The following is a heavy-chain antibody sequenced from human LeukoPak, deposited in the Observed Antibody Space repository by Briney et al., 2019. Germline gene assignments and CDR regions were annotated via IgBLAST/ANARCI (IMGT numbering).Heavy chain of an antibody. Sequence: GGSLRLSCAASGFTFSSYSMNWVRQAPGKGLEWVSYISSSSSTIYYADSVKGRFTISRDNAKNSLYLQMNSLRDEDTAAYYCARDFLHYYDSSGYYGYWGQGTLVTVSS. J-gene: IGHJ4*02. CDR3: ARDFLHYYDSSGYYGY. CDR2: ISSSSSTI. CDR1: GFTFSSYS. D-gene: IGHD3-22*01. V-gene: IGHV3-48*02.